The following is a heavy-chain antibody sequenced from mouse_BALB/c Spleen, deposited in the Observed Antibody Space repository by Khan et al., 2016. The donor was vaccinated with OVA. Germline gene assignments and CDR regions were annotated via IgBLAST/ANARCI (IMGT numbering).Heavy chain of an antibody. CDR3: ARPPYFSYTLDH. D-gene: IGHD2-10*01. Sequence: QIQLVQSGPELKKPGETVKISCKASGYTFTNYGMNWVKQSPGKALKWMGWINTYTGEPTYADDFKGRFACSLETSANTAYLQINNLKNEDTATYFCARPPYFSYTLDHWGQGTSVTVSS. CDR1: GYTFTNYG. V-gene: IGHV9-3-1*01. J-gene: IGHJ4*01. CDR2: INTYTGEP.